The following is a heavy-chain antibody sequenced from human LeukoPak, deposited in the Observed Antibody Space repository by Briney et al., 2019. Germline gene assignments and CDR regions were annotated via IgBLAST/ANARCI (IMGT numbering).Heavy chain of an antibody. CDR3: ARGGTDILLEPPAIPFDY. CDR2: INTDGRST. Sequence: GVSLRRSCAASGFTFSSYGMHWVRQAPGKGLVWVSRINTDGRSTSYADSVKGRFTVSRDNSKDTLYLQMNSLRADDTAVYYCARGGTDILLEPPAIPFDYWGQGALVTVSS. J-gene: IGHJ4*02. CDR1: GFTFSSYG. D-gene: IGHD2-8*01. V-gene: IGHV3-74*01.